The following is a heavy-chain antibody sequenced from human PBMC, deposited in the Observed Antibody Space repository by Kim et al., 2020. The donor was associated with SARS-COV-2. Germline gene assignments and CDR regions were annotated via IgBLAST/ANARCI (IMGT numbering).Heavy chain of an antibody. Sequence: SETLSLTCTVSGGSVSSGSYYWSWIRQPPGKVLEWIGYIYYSGSTNYNPSLKSRVTISVDTSKNQFSLKLSSVTAADTAVYYCARLQNYDILTGYSLFDYWGQGTLVTVSS. V-gene: IGHV4-61*01. J-gene: IGHJ4*02. CDR3: ARLQNYDILTGYSLFDY. CDR2: IYYSGST. CDR1: GGSVSSGSYY. D-gene: IGHD3-9*01.